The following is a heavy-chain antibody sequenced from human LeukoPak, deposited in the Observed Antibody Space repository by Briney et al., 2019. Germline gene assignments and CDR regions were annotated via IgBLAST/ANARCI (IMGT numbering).Heavy chain of an antibody. CDR1: GFPFSSYT. J-gene: IGHJ3*02. D-gene: IGHD3-3*01. CDR2: ITASSNYI. V-gene: IGHV3-21*01. Sequence: GGSLRLACAASGFPFSSYTMNWVRQAPGKGLEWVSSITASSNYIYYRDSVKGRFTISRDNAKHSLNLQLNSLRAEGTAVYYCARDTWSGGAFDIWGQGTMVTVSS. CDR3: ARDTWSGGAFDI.